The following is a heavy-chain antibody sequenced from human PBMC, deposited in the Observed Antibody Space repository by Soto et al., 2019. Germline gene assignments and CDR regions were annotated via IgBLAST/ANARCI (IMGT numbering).Heavy chain of an antibody. Sequence: LETLSLTCTVSGGSSSSSSYYWGWIRQPPGKGLEWIGSIYYSGSTYYNPSLKSRVTISVDTSKNQFSLKLSSVTAADTAVYYCARHTPAISISDHWGQGTLVTVSS. V-gene: IGHV4-39*01. D-gene: IGHD2-15*01. J-gene: IGHJ4*02. CDR3: ARHTPAISISDH. CDR2: IYYSGST. CDR1: GGSSSSSSYY.